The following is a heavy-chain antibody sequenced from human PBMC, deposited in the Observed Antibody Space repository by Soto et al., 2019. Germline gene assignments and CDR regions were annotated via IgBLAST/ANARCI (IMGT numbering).Heavy chain of an antibody. D-gene: IGHD3-3*01. CDR3: ATVEFSVFYTADN. J-gene: IGHJ4*02. CDR1: GFTFTSSA. CDR2: ILVASGNT. Sequence: VKVSCKASGFTFTSSAVQWVRQSRGQPLEWIGWILVASGNTNYAQKFQERVIITRDMSTSTAYMELSSLRSDDTAVYYCATVEFSVFYTADNWGQGTLFTVSS. V-gene: IGHV1-58*01.